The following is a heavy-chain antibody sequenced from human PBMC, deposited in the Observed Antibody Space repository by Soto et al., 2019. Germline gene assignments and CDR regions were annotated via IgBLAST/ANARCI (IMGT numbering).Heavy chain of an antibody. J-gene: IGHJ5*02. Sequence: EVQLLESGGGLVQPGGSLRLSCAASGFTFSNYAVTWVRQAPGKGLVWVSTISGSGGSTYYAASAKGRFTISRDNSKKTPYMQMNSLRAEETAVYYCAQDQGSRWYEIASWGQGTRVTVSS. D-gene: IGHD1-26*01. V-gene: IGHV3-23*01. CDR3: AQDQGSRWYEIAS. CDR1: GFTFSNYA. CDR2: ISGSGGST.